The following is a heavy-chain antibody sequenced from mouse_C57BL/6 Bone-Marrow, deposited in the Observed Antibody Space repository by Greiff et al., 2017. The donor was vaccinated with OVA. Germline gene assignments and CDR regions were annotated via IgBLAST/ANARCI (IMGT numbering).Heavy chain of an antibody. CDR3: ARRRDYGSSYAYYFDY. CDR1: GYAFTNYL. Sequence: QVQLQQSGAELVRPGPSVKVSCKASGYAFTNYLIEWVKQRPGQGLEWIGVINPGSGGTNYNEKFKGKATLTADKSSSTAYMQLSSLTSEDSAVYFCARRRDYGSSYAYYFDYWGQGTTLTVSS. D-gene: IGHD1-1*01. J-gene: IGHJ2*01. V-gene: IGHV1-54*01. CDR2: INPGSGGT.